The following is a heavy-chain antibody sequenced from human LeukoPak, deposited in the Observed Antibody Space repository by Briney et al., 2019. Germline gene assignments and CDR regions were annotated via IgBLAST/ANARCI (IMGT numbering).Heavy chain of an antibody. Sequence: SLKVSCKASGGSFNNFVISWLRQAPGQGLEWMGWIIPFLGTTTSAQRFHGRVSITMDDFTSTAYMELSSLRSEDTAVYYCARSRGGYSYGYYFDYWGQGTLVTVSS. J-gene: IGHJ4*02. D-gene: IGHD5-18*01. CDR3: ARSRGGYSYGYYFDY. CDR1: GGSFNNFV. V-gene: IGHV1-69*05. CDR2: IIPFLGTT.